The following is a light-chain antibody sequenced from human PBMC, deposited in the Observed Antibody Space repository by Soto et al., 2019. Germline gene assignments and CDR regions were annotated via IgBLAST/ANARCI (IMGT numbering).Light chain of an antibody. CDR3: QQYGTSPLT. V-gene: IGKV3-20*01. Sequence: EIVLTQSPGTLSFFPGERATLSCRASQNVAANSLAWYQHKPGQGPRLLIYGISSRATGTPDRFTGSGSGTDFXLTIXXXXXEDFAVYYCQQYGTSPLTFGGGTKVEI. CDR2: GIS. J-gene: IGKJ4*01. CDR1: QNVAANS.